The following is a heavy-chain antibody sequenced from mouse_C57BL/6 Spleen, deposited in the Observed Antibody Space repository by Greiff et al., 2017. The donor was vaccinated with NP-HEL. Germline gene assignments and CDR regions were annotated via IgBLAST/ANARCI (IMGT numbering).Heavy chain of an antibody. Sequence: VQLQQPGAELVRPGSSVKLSCKASGYTFTSYWMHWVKQRPIQGLEWIGNIDPSDSETHYNQKFKDKATLTVDKSSSTAYMQLSSLTSEDSAVYYCAKNRDGSSSFDYWGQGTTVTVSS. D-gene: IGHD1-1*01. J-gene: IGHJ2*01. CDR3: AKNRDGSSSFDY. V-gene: IGHV1-52*01. CDR2: IDPSDSET. CDR1: GYTFTSYW.